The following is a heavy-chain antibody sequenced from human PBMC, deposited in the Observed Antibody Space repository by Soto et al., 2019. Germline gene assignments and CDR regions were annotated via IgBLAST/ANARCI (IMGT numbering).Heavy chain of an antibody. CDR2: IIPIFGTA. CDR3: ARGPGGYSDNWFDP. D-gene: IGHD3-22*01. Sequence: VASVKVSCKASGGTFSRYSISWVRQAPGQGLEWMGGIIPIFGTANYAQKFQGRVTITADKSTSTAYMELSSLRSEDTAVYYCARGPGGYSDNWFDPWGQGTLVTVSS. CDR1: GGTFSRYS. V-gene: IGHV1-69*06. J-gene: IGHJ5*02.